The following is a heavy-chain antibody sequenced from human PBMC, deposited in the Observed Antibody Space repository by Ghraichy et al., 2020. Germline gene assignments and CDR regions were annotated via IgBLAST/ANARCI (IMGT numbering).Heavy chain of an antibody. J-gene: IGHJ3*02. D-gene: IGHD5-24*01. CDR1: GGSISSYY. Sequence: SETLSLTCTVSGGSISSYYWSWIRQPPGKGLEWIGYIYYSGSTNYNPSLKSRVTISVDTSKNQFSLKLSSVTAADTAVYYCARCLSMAPHAFDIWGQGTMVTVSS. CDR2: IYYSGST. V-gene: IGHV4-59*01. CDR3: ARCLSMAPHAFDI.